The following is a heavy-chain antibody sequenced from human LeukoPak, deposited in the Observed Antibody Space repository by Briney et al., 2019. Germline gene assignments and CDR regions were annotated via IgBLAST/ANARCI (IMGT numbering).Heavy chain of an antibody. CDR3: AIHHTAMVTMPLY. CDR1: GGTFSSYA. CDR2: IIPILGIA. Sequence: SVKVSCKASGGTFSSYAISWVRQAPGQGLEWMGRIIPILGIANYAQKFQGRVTITADKSTSTAYMELSSLRSEDTAVYYCAIHHTAMVTMPLYWGQGTLVTVSS. J-gene: IGHJ4*02. D-gene: IGHD5-18*01. V-gene: IGHV1-69*04.